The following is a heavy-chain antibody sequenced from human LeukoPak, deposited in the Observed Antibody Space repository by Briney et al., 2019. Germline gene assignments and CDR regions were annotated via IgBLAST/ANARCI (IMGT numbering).Heavy chain of an antibody. CDR2: IYAGNSDT. Sequence: GESLKISCHGFGYTFTTSWIGWLRQLAGKGLEWMAIIYAGNSDTKYSPSFQGQVSISTDMSTSTAYLQWSSLKASDTAIYYCAILNHPDGRVYWGQGTLVTVSS. D-gene: IGHD5-24*01. CDR1: GYTFTTSW. V-gene: IGHV5-51*01. CDR3: AILNHPDGRVY. J-gene: IGHJ4*02.